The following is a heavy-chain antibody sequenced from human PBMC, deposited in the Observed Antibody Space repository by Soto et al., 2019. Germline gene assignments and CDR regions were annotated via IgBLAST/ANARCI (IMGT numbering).Heavy chain of an antibody. CDR3: ARDLMEGSMDYDFWSGYSGMDV. V-gene: IGHV4-59*01. J-gene: IGHJ6*02. D-gene: IGHD3-3*01. CDR1: GGSISSYY. Sequence: SETLSLTCTVSGGSISSYYWSWIRQPPGKGLEWIGYIYYSGSTNYNPSLKSRVTISVDTSKNQFSLKLSSVTAADTAVYYCARDLMEGSMDYDFWSGYSGMDVWGQGTTVTVSS. CDR2: IYYSGST.